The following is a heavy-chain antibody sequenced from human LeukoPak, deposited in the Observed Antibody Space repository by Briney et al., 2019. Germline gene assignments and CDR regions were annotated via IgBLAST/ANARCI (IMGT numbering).Heavy chain of an antibody. CDR3: ARGGYRYGYFDY. D-gene: IGHD5-18*01. Sequence: GGSLRLSCAASGFIFNRHWMSWVRQAPGKGLEWVANIDQEGNEKYFVDSVRGRFTISRDNVKNSMYLQTSSLRAEDTAIYYCARGGYRYGYFDYWGQGTLVTVSS. CDR1: GFIFNRHW. CDR2: IDQEGNEK. V-gene: IGHV3-7*04. J-gene: IGHJ4*02.